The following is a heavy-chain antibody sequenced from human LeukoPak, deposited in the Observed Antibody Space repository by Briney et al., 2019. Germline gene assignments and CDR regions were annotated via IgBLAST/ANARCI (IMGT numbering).Heavy chain of an antibody. J-gene: IGHJ5*02. CDR3: AGEGGNWLDP. CDR1: GASINDYY. Sequence: SETLSLTCTVSGASINDYYWSWIRQPPGEGLEWIGYFYSRGNTKYNPSLKSRVTISIDTAKSQFSLKLSSVTPADTAVYYCAGEGGNWLDPWGQGTLVTVSS. V-gene: IGHV4-59*01. D-gene: IGHD1-26*01. CDR2: FYSRGNT.